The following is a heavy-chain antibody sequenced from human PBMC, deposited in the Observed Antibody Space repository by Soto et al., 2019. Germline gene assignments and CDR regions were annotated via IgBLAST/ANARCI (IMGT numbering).Heavy chain of an antibody. CDR3: ARDLFSSSWYVRAFDI. CDR2: INPSVGTT. V-gene: IGHV1-46*03. D-gene: IGHD6-13*01. J-gene: IGHJ3*02. Sequence: QVQLVQSGAEVKKPGASVKLSCKASEYTFSDYSLHWVRQAPGQGLEWMGIINPSVGTTTYAQRFQDRVIMTRXTXTXXVYMELSSLRSEDTAVYYCARDLFSSSWYVRAFDIWGQGTMVTVSS. CDR1: EYTFSDYS.